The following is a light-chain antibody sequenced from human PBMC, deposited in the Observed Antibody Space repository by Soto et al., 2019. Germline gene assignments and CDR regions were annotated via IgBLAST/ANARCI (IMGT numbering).Light chain of an antibody. CDR3: CSYAGSSTYV. V-gene: IGLV2-23*01. CDR2: EGS. CDR1: SSDVGNYDL. J-gene: IGLJ1*01. Sequence: QSALTQPASVSGSPGQSITISCTGTSSDVGNYDLVSWYQQLPGKAPKFILYEGSKRPSGVSNRFSGSKSGNTASLTISGLQAEDEADYYCCSYAGSSTYVFGTGTRPPS.